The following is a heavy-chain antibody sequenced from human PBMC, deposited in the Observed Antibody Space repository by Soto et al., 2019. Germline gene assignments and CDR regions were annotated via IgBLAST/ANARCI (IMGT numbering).Heavy chain of an antibody. CDR1: GGSFSGYY. CDR3: ARGYGSSAPVDY. D-gene: IGHD6-13*01. CDR2: INHSGST. J-gene: IGHJ4*02. V-gene: IGHV4-34*01. Sequence: SETLSLTCAVYGGSFSGYYWSWIRQPPGKGLEWIGEINHSGSTNYNPSLKSRVTISVYTSKNQFSLKLSSVTAADTAVYYCARGYGSSAPVDYWGQGTLVTVSS.